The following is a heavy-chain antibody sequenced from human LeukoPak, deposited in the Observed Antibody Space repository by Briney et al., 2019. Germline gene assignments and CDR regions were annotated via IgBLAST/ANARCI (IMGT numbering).Heavy chain of an antibody. D-gene: IGHD1-14*01. Sequence: GGSLRLSCAASGFTFSSYWMHWLRQAPGKGLVWVSRLNGDGRSTSYADSVKGRFTISRYNAKNTLYLQMNSLRAEDTAVYYCERDKGYNLASWGQGTLVTVSS. CDR1: GFTFSSYW. CDR2: LNGDGRST. CDR3: ERDKGYNLAS. J-gene: IGHJ4*02. V-gene: IGHV3-74*01.